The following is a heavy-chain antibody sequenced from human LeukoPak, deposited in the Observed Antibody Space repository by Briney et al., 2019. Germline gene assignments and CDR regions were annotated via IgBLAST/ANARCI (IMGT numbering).Heavy chain of an antibody. D-gene: IGHD1-7*01. CDR2: IYYSGST. CDR3: ARHGITGTTGAKYYYYYYMDV. Sequence: SETLSLTCTVSGGSISSYYWSWIRQPPGKGLEWIGYIYYSGSTNYNPSLKSRVTISVDTSKNQFSLKLSSMAAADTAVYYCARHGITGTTGAKYYYYYYMDVWGKGTTVTVSS. V-gene: IGHV4-59*01. CDR1: GGSISSYY. J-gene: IGHJ6*03.